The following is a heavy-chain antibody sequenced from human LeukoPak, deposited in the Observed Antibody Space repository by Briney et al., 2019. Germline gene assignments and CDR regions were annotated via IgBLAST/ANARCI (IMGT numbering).Heavy chain of an antibody. J-gene: IGHJ4*02. CDR1: EFTFSSYA. CDR3: AKDRRACSSSSCYYRFDY. D-gene: IGHD2-2*01. CDR2: ISDSGGST. Sequence: GGSLRLSCAASEFTFSSYAMSWVRQAPGKGLEWVSAISDSGGSTYYADSVKGRFTISRDNSKNTVYLQMNSLRAEDTAVYYCAKDRRACSSSSCYYRFDYWGQGTLVTVSS. V-gene: IGHV3-23*01.